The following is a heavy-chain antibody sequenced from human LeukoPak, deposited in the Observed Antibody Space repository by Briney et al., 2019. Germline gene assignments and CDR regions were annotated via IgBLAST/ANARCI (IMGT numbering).Heavy chain of an antibody. CDR1: GFTLSSYE. CDR3: ARGGYYYDNSDYYSFFDY. Sequence: PGGSLRLSCAPSGFTLSSYEMNWVRQAPGKGLEWVSYISSSGSTIYYAGSVKGRFTISRHDAKNSLYLQMNGLRAEDTAVYYCARGGYYYDNSDYYSFFDYWGQGTLVTVSS. J-gene: IGHJ4*02. CDR2: ISSSGSTI. V-gene: IGHV3-48*03. D-gene: IGHD3-22*01.